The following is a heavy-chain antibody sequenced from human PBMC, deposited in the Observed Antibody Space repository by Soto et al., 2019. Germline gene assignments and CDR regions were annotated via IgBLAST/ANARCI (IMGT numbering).Heavy chain of an antibody. CDR1: GFTFSDYW. CDR3: AKGYNYDSTGHYSVRESSFDY. J-gene: IGHJ4*02. V-gene: IGHV3-74*01. Sequence: GGSLRLSCEASGFTFSDYWIHWVRQAPGKGLVWLSRIKGDASTTNYADSVMGRFTVSRDNARNTVYLQMNRLRAEDTAVYYCAKGYNYDSTGHYSVRESSFDYWGQGTLVTVSS. CDR2: IKGDASTT. D-gene: IGHD3-22*01.